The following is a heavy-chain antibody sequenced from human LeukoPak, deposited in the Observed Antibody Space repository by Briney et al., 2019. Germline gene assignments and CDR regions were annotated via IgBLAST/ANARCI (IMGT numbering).Heavy chain of an antibody. CDR3: ARLDYDFWSGYYNNFDY. J-gene: IGHJ4*02. CDR2: IYYSGST. V-gene: IGHV4-39*01. CDR1: GGSISSSSYY. Sequence: SETLSLTCTASGGSISSSSYYWGWIRQPPGKGLEWIGSIYYSGSTYYNPSLKSRVTISVDTSKNQFSLKLSSVTAADTAVYYCARLDYDFWSGYYNNFDYWGQGTLVTVSS. D-gene: IGHD3-3*01.